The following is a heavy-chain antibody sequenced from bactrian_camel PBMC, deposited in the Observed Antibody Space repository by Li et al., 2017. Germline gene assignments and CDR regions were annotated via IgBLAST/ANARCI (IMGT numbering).Heavy chain of an antibody. D-gene: IGHD1*01. V-gene: IGHV3S63*01. Sequence: HVQLVESGRGSVQTGGSLRLSCKPSFFILDDFDMMWYRQAPGNECELVSSISGDGSTYYTDAVKGRFTISRDGAKGPLYLQMDSLKPEDSAMYYCAAVKAKTVGYDCYLDAREYNTWGQGTQVTVS. CDR3: AAVKAKTVGYDCYLDAREYNT. CDR1: FFILDDFD. J-gene: IGHJ4*01. CDR2: ISGDGST.